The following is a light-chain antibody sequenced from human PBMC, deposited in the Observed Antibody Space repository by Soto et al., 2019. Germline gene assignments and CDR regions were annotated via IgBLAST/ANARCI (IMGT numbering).Light chain of an antibody. CDR1: QSVSRA. CDR2: GAS. Sequence: EIALTQSPDTLSVSPGERATLSCRTSQSVSRALAWYQQKPGQAPRLLIYGASTRATGIPARFSGSGSGTEFTLTISSLQSEDFAVYYCQEYIKWPRLTFGGGTKVEIK. J-gene: IGKJ4*01. V-gene: IGKV3-15*01. CDR3: QEYIKWPRLT.